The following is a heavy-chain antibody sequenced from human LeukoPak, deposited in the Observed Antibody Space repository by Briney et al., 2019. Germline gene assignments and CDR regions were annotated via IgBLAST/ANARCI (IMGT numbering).Heavy chain of an antibody. Sequence: AGVQVSCKSSGYNYRSYYLRWVRQAPAQGLGWMGWISCYNLQTRYAKKVQDRVTITADKSTPTASMERRRQTYDHRAGYFCVRSNDFWSAIKGDYFDYWGQGTLGTVCS. CDR3: VRSNDFWSAIKGDYFDY. J-gene: IGHJ4*02. CDR1: GYNYRSYY. D-gene: IGHD3-3*01. CDR2: ISCYNLQT. V-gene: IGHV1-18*01.